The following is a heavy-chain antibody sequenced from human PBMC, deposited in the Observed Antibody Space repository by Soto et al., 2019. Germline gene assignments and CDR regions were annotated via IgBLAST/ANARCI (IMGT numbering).Heavy chain of an antibody. J-gene: IGHJ4*02. D-gene: IGHD3-22*01. V-gene: IGHV3-9*01. Sequence: HPGGSLRLSCVASGFPFDDYAIHWVRQTPGKGLEWVSGLTWNGEVLGYADSVKGRFTISRDNAKNSLYLEMNSLRPEDTALYYCVKDSESSGYLTHLDYWGQGTLVTVSS. CDR3: VKDSESSGYLTHLDY. CDR1: GFPFDDYA. CDR2: LTWNGEVL.